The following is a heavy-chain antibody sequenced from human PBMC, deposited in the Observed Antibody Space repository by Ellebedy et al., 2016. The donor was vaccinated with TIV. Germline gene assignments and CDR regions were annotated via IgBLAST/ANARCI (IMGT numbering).Heavy chain of an antibody. CDR3: ARDKGMDYGDSAFYI. CDR1: GFTFSSYA. CDR2: ISNTGSRT. V-gene: IGHV3-23*01. Sequence: GESLKISCAASGFTFSSYAMSWVRQAPGKGLEWVSTISNTGSRTYYADSVEGRFIISRDNSKKTLYLQMNSLRAEDTAVYYCARDKGMDYGDSAFYIWGQGTMVTVSS. J-gene: IGHJ3*02. D-gene: IGHD4-17*01.